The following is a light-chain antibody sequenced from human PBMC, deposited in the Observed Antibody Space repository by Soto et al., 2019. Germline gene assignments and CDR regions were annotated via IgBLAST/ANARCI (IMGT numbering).Light chain of an antibody. CDR3: QQYSSYSPIT. CDR2: AAS. J-gene: IGKJ5*01. Sequence: IEMTQSPSSLSASVGDRVTITCRVSQGIRNDLGWYQQKPGKAPKLLIYAASSLQSGVPPRFSGSGSGTDFTLTISSLQPEDFATYYCQQYSSYSPITFGQGTRLE. CDR1: QGIRND. V-gene: IGKV1-17*01.